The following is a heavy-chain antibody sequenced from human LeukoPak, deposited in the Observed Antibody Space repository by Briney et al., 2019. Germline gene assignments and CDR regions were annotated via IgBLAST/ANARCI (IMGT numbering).Heavy chain of an antibody. CDR3: ARCIAARRALNDY. CDR2: IYYSGST. D-gene: IGHD6-6*01. J-gene: IGHJ4*02. Sequence: SETLSLTCTVSGGSISSGGYYWSWIRQHPGKGLEWIGYIYYSGSTYYNPSLKSRVTISVDTSKNQFSLKLSSVTAADTAVYYCARCIAARRALNDYWGQGTLVTVSS. V-gene: IGHV4-31*03. CDR1: GGSISSGGYY.